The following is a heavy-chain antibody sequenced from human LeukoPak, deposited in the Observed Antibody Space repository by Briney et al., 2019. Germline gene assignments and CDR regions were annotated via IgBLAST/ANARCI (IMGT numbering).Heavy chain of an antibody. CDR3: ARGNYYDSSGYYYVGPLDY. CDR2: INWNGGST. D-gene: IGHD3-22*01. Sequence: PGGSLRLSCAASGFTYDDYGMSWVRQAPGKGLEWVSGINWNGGSTGHADSVKGRFTISRDNAKNSLYLQMNSLRAEDTALYYCARGNYYDSSGYYYVGPLDYWGQGTLVTVSS. CDR1: GFTYDDYG. J-gene: IGHJ4*02. V-gene: IGHV3-20*04.